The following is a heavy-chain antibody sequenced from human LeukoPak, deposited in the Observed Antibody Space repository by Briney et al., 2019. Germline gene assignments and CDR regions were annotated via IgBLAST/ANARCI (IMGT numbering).Heavy chain of an antibody. CDR3: ARLGPTYGDYVWFDP. CDR1: GGSISSSSYY. J-gene: IGHJ5*02. Sequence: SESLSLTCTVSGGSISSSSYYWGWLRQPPGKGLEWIGSIYYSGSTYYNPSLKSRVTISVDTSKNQFSLKLSSVTAADTAVYYCARLGPTYGDYVWFDPWGQGTLVTVSS. D-gene: IGHD4-17*01. V-gene: IGHV4-39*01. CDR2: IYYSGST.